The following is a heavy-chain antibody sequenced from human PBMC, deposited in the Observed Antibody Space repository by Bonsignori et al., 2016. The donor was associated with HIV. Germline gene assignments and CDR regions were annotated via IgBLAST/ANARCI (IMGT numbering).Heavy chain of an antibody. CDR3: AAPVPSGWFVDY. Sequence: GGSLRLSCSVSGFIISPHYLGWVRQVPGKGLEWVAFLYDDRRTAYGDSVKDRFTISRDRLNNILYLHMNALRVDDTAVYYCAAPVPSGWFVDYWGQGSLVTVSS. D-gene: IGHD6-13*01. CDR1: GFIISPHY. J-gene: IGHJ4*02. V-gene: IGHV3-53*01. CDR2: LYDDRRT.